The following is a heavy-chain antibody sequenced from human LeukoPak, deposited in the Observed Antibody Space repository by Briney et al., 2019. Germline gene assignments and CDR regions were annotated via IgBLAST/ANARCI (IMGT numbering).Heavy chain of an antibody. CDR1: GGSISSYY. D-gene: IGHD3-3*01. CDR3: ARGGFTKFDP. V-gene: IGHV4-4*07. J-gene: IGHJ5*02. Sequence: PSETLSLTCAVSGGSISSYYWSWLRQPAGEGLEWIGRIYTTGSTNYNPSLTSRVTMSVDTSNNQFSLKLGSVTAADTAVYYCARGGFTKFDPWGRGTLVTVSS. CDR2: IYTTGST.